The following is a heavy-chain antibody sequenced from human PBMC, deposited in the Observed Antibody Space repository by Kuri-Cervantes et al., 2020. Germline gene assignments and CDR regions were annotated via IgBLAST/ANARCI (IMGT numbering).Heavy chain of an antibody. V-gene: IGHV4-34*01. Sequence: GSLRLSCAVYGGSFSGYYWSWIRQPPGKGLEWIGEINHSGSTNYNPSLKSRVTISVDTSKNQFSLKLSSVTAADTAVYYCARHAARAVKWLVSYDALGGSPFWGQGTLVTVSS. CDR2: INHSGST. CDR1: GGSFSGYY. D-gene: IGHD6-19*01. CDR3: ARHAARAVKWLVSYDALGGSPF. J-gene: IGHJ4*02.